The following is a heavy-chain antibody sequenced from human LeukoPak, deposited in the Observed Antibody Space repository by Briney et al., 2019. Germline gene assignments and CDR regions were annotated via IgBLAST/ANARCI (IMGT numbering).Heavy chain of an antibody. Sequence: SVKVSCKASGFTFTSSAVQWVRQARGQRLEWIGWIVVGSGNTNYAQKFQERVTITRDMSTSTAYMELSSLRSEDTAVYYCAAVVGAARAFDIWGQGTMVTVSS. CDR1: GFTFTSSA. CDR3: AAVVGAARAFDI. CDR2: IVVGSGNT. D-gene: IGHD2-15*01. V-gene: IGHV1-58*01. J-gene: IGHJ3*02.